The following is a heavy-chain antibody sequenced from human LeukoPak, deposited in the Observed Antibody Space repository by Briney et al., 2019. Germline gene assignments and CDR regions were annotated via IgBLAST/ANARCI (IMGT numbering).Heavy chain of an antibody. CDR2: INPNSGGT. D-gene: IGHD2-2*01. CDR3: ARYCSSTGCFEAPSASYSFDY. V-gene: IGHV1-2*06. J-gene: IGHJ4*02. CDR1: GYTFTGYY. Sequence: GASVKVSCKASGYTFTGYYMHWVRQAPGQGLEWMGRINPNSGGTNYAQKFQGRVTMTRDTSISTAYMELSRLRSDDTAVYYCARYCSSTGCFEAPSASYSFDYWGQGTLVTVSS.